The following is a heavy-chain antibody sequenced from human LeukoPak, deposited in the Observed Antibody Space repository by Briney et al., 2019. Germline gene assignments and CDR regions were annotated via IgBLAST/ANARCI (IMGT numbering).Heavy chain of an antibody. CDR1: GFTFSNYA. V-gene: IGHV3-30-3*01. D-gene: IGHD7-27*01. CDR2: ISYDGSNK. J-gene: IGHJ4*02. Sequence: PGKSLRLSCAASGFTFSNYAMYWVRQAPGKGLEWVAVISYDGSNKYYADSVKGRFTISRDNSKNTLYLQMNSLRAGDTAVYYCARDNWGWDYWGQGTLVTVSS. CDR3: ARDNWGWDY.